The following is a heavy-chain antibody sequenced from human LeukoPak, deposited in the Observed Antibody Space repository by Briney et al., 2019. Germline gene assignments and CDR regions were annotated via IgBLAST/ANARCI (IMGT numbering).Heavy chain of an antibody. CDR3: ARVYSDGYNSYFDY. CDR2: ISSSSSYT. J-gene: IGHJ4*02. V-gene: IGHV3-11*05. D-gene: IGHD5-24*01. Sequence: GGSLRLSCAASGFTFSDYYMSWIRQAPGKGLEWVSNISSSSSYTNYADSVKGRFTISRDNAKNSLYLQMNSLRAEDTAVYYCARVYSDGYNSYFDYWGQGTLVTVSS. CDR1: GFTFSDYY.